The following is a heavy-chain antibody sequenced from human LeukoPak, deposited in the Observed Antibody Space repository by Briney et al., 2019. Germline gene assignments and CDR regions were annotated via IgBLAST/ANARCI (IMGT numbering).Heavy chain of an antibody. Sequence: GGSVSLSCVGSGFTFSTFSMRGVRQAPGKGLEWVSGISGSGSGTNYADSVKGRFTISRDNSKNTLYLQMSSLRAEDTAVYYCAKGYYGNSGARGTVDYWGQGTLVTVSS. V-gene: IGHV3-23*01. CDR1: GFTFSTFS. CDR2: ISGSGSGT. D-gene: IGHD5-12*01. CDR3: AKGYYGNSGARGTVDY. J-gene: IGHJ4*02.